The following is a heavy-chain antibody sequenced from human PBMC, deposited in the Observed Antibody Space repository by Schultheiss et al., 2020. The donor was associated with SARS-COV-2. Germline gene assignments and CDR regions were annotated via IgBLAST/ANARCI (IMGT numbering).Heavy chain of an antibody. V-gene: IGHV3-30*18. D-gene: IGHD3-3*01. CDR2: ISYDGSNK. CDR3: AKDPTMGEWLVFDY. J-gene: IGHJ4*02. CDR1: GFTFSSYW. Sequence: GGSLRLSCAASGFTFSSYWMSWVRQAPGKGLEWVAVISYDGSNKYYADSVKGRFTISRDNSKNTLYLQMNSLRAEDTAVYYCAKDPTMGEWLVFDYWGQGTLVTVSS.